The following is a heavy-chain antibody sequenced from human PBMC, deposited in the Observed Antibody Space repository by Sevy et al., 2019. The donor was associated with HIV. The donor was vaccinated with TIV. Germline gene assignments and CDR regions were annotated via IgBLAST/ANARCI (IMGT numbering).Heavy chain of an antibody. V-gene: IGHV3-7*01. Sequence: GGSLRLSCAASGFTFSDYWMSWVRQAPGKGLEWVADIKQDGSERRHVDSVKGRFTISRDNATNSLFLHINSLRVEDTAIYYCVKSKGDYYFDYWGQGTLVTVSS. CDR3: VKSKGDYYFDY. CDR2: IKQDGSER. J-gene: IGHJ4*02. D-gene: IGHD2-21*02. CDR1: GFTFSDYW.